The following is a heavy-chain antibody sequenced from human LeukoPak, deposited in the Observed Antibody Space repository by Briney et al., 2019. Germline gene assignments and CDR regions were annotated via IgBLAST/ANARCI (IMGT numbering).Heavy chain of an antibody. CDR2: IKQDGGEK. D-gene: IGHD2-2*01. Sequence: GGSLRLSCAASGFTFSSYWMSWVRQAPGKGLEWVANIKQDGGEKYYVDSVKGRFTISRDNAKNSLYLQMNSLRAEDTAVYYCARHPPDCSSTSCHIDYWGQGTLVTVSS. CDR3: ARHPPDCSSTSCHIDY. V-gene: IGHV3-7*01. CDR1: GFTFSSYW. J-gene: IGHJ4*02.